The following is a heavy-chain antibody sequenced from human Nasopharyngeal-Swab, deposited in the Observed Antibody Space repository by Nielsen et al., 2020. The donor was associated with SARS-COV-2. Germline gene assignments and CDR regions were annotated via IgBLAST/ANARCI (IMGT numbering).Heavy chain of an antibody. Sequence: WIRQPPGKGLEWIGSIYYSGSTYYNPSLKSRVTISVDTPKNQFSLKLSSVTAADTAVYYCARLGGSIFVGGFNYFDYWGQGTLVTVSS. CDR3: ARLGGSIFVGGFNYFDY. V-gene: IGHV4-39*07. CDR2: IYYSGST. J-gene: IGHJ4*02. D-gene: IGHD3-3*01.